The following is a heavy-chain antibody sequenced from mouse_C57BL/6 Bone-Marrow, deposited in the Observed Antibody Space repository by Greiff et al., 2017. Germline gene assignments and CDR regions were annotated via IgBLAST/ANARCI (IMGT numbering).Heavy chain of an antibody. CDR3: TPDGLDY. CDR2: IDPENGDT. CDR1: GFNIKDDY. J-gene: IGHJ2*01. V-gene: IGHV14-4*01. Sequence: VQLKESGAELVRPGASVKLSCTASGFNIKDDYMHWVKQRPEQGLEWIGWIDPENGDTEYASKFQGKATITADTSSNTAYLQLSSLTSEDTAVYYCTPDGLDYWGQGTTLTVSS. D-gene: IGHD2-3*01.